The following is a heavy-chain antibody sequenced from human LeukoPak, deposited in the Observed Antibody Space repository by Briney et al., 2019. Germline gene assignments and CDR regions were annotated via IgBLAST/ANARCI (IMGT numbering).Heavy chain of an antibody. CDR3: ARNYGADAFDI. D-gene: IGHD1-7*01. J-gene: IGHJ3*02. CDR1: GYTFTSYY. V-gene: IGHV1-46*01. Sequence: ASVKVSCKASGYTFTSYYMHWVRQAPRQGLEWMGIINPSGGSTSYAQKFQGRVTMTRDMSTSTVYMELSSLRSEDTAVYYCARNYGADAFDIWGQGTMVTVSS. CDR2: INPSGGST.